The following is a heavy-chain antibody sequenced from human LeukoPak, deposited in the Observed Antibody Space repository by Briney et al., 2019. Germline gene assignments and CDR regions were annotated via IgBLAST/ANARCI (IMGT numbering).Heavy chain of an antibody. CDR2: ISGSGGST. CDR3: AKDRFLEWLYSNNWFDP. V-gene: IGHV3-23*01. D-gene: IGHD3-3*01. CDR1: GFTFSSYA. Sequence: GGSLRLSCAASGFTFSSYAMSWVRQAPGKGLEWVSAISGSGGSTYYADSVKGRFTISRDNSKNTLYLQMNSLRAEDTAVYYCAKDRFLEWLYSNNWFDPCGQGTLVTVSS. J-gene: IGHJ5*02.